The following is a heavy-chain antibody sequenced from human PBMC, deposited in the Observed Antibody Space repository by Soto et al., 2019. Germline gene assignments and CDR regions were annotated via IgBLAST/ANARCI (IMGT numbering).Heavy chain of an antibody. D-gene: IGHD4-4*01. Sequence: PSETLSLTCTVSGGSISSYYWSWIRQPPGKGLEWIGYIYYSGSTNYNPSLKSRVTISRDNAKNSLYLQMNSLRAEDTAVYYCARVWDYTANYFAYWGQGTLVTVS. J-gene: IGHJ4*02. V-gene: IGHV4-59*12. CDR1: GGSISSYY. CDR3: ARVWDYTANYFAY. CDR2: IYYSGST.